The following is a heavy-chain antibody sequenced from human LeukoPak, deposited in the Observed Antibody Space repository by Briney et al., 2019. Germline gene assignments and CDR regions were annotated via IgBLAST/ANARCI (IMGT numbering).Heavy chain of an antibody. CDR3: ARGRFWSGPPQWAFDI. J-gene: IGHJ3*02. CDR2: INTDGSST. Sequence: PGGSLRLSSAASGFTCSSYWMHWVRQAPGKGLVWVSRINTDGSSTSYADSVKGRFTISRDNAKNTLYLQMNSLRAEDTAVYYCARGRFWSGPPQWAFDIWGQGTMVTVSS. D-gene: IGHD3-3*01. V-gene: IGHV3-74*01. CDR1: GFTCSSYW.